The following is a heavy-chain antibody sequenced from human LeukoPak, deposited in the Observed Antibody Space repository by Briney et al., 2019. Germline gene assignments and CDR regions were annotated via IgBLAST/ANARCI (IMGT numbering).Heavy chain of an antibody. V-gene: IGHV4-61*02. J-gene: IGHJ4*02. CDR2: IYTSGST. Sequence: SETLSLTCTVSGGSISSGSYYWSWIRQPAGKGLEWIGRIYTSGSTNYNPSLKSRVTISVDTSKNQFSLKLSSVTAADTAVYYCAREYSSSWYFWGQGTLVTVSS. D-gene: IGHD6-13*01. CDR3: AREYSSSWYF. CDR1: GGSISSGSYY.